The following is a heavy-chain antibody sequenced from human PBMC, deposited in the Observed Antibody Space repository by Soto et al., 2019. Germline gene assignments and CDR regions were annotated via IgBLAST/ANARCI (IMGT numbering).Heavy chain of an antibody. CDR3: AHDNYYDSSGYPGGFDY. CDR2: IYWDDDK. J-gene: IGHJ4*02. CDR1: GFSLSTSGVG. V-gene: IGHV2-5*02. D-gene: IGHD3-22*01. Sequence: QITLKESGPTLVKPTQTLTLTCTFSGFSLSTSGVGVGWIRQPPGKALEWLALIYWDDDKRYSPSLKSRLTIIKDTSKNQVVLTMTTMDPVDTATYYCAHDNYYDSSGYPGGFDYWGQGTLVTVSS.